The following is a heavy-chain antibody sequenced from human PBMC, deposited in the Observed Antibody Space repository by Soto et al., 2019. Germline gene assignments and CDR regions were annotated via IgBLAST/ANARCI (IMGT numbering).Heavy chain of an antibody. V-gene: IGHV3-30*18. Sequence: GGSLRLSCAASGFTFSSYGMHWVRQAPGKGLEWVAVISYDGSNKYYADSVKGRFTISRDNSKNTLYLQMNSLRAEDTAVYYCAKDTAIFGVVATPSFDYWGQGTLVTVSS. D-gene: IGHD3-3*01. CDR1: GFTFSSYG. CDR3: AKDTAIFGVVATPSFDY. J-gene: IGHJ4*02. CDR2: ISYDGSNK.